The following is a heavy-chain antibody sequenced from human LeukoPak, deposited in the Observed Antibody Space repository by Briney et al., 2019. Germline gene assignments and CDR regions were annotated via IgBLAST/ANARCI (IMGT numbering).Heavy chain of an antibody. CDR1: GGSISSYY. CDR3: AVGRVAGSDY. D-gene: IGHD6-19*01. V-gene: IGHV4-59*01. CDR2: IYYSGST. J-gene: IGHJ4*02. Sequence: PSETLSLTCTVSGGSISSYYWSWIRQPPGKGLEWIGYIYYSGSTDYNPSLKSRVTISVDTSKNQFSLKLSSVTAADTAVYYCAVGRVAGSDYWGQGTLVTVSS.